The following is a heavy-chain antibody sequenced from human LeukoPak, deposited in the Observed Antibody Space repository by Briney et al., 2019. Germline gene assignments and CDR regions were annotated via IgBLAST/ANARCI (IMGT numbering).Heavy chain of an antibody. V-gene: IGHV6-1*01. D-gene: IGHD2-15*01. CDR2: TYYRSKLYN. J-gene: IGHJ6*02. CDR3: ARVGPPAGYCSGGSCLRRYGMDV. Sequence: SQTLSLTCAISGDSFSSNSAAWNWIRQSPSRGLEWLGRTYYRSKLYNDYAVSVKSRITINPDTSKNQFSLQLNSVTPEDTAVYYCARVGPPAGYCSGGSCLRRYGMDVWGQGTTVTVSS. CDR1: GDSFSSNSAA.